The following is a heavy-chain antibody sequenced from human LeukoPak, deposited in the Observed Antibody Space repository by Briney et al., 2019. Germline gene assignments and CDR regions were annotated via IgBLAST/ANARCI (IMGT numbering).Heavy chain of an antibody. Sequence: GGSLRLSCAASGFTFSSYGMHWVRQAPGKGLEWEAFIRYDGSNKYYADSVKGRFTISRDNSKNTLYLQMNSLRAEDTAVYYCAKGGDRYYYYYYMDVWGKGTTVTVSS. J-gene: IGHJ6*03. CDR1: GFTFSSYG. CDR3: AKGGDRYYYYYYMDV. V-gene: IGHV3-30*02. D-gene: IGHD7-27*01. CDR2: IRYDGSNK.